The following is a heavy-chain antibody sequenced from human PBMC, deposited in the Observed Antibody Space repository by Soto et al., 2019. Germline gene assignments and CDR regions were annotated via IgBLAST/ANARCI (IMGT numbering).Heavy chain of an antibody. J-gene: IGHJ3*01. V-gene: IGHV4-30-2*01. Sequence: SSETLSLTCAVSGGSISSVCYSWSWIRQPPGKGLEWIGEINHTGRTNYSPSLKSRVTISVDTSKSQFSLKLSSLTAADTAVYYCARDTYYYENGDFEDVFYLWGQGTMVTVSS. D-gene: IGHD3-22*01. CDR2: INHTGRT. CDR1: GGSISSVCYS. CDR3: ARDTYYYENGDFEDVFYL.